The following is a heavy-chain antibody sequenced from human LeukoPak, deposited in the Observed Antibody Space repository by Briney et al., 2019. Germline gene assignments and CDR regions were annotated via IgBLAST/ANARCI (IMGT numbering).Heavy chain of an antibody. Sequence: SETLSLTCTVSGGSISSYHWSWIRQPPGKGLEWIGYIYYSGSTNYNPSLKSRVTISVDTSKNQFSLKLSSVTAADTAVYYCAREGGSFYYYYGMDVWGQGTTVTVSS. CDR3: AREGGSFYYYYGMDV. CDR2: IYYSGST. V-gene: IGHV4-59*01. CDR1: GGSISSYH. D-gene: IGHD1-26*01. J-gene: IGHJ6*02.